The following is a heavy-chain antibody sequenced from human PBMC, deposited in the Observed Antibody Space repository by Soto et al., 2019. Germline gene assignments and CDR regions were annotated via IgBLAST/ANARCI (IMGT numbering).Heavy chain of an antibody. CDR3: AREASTRQLHAFEI. CDR1: GFTFSNFG. V-gene: IGHV3-30*02. D-gene: IGHD2-2*01. CDR2: VQSDESSR. J-gene: IGHJ3*02. Sequence: GGSLRLSCAASGFTFSNFGMHWVRQAPGKGLEWVAFVQSDESSRYFGDSVKGRFTISRDNFKNTVYLQVNSLGADDTAVYYCAREASTRQLHAFEIWGTGTMVTVAS.